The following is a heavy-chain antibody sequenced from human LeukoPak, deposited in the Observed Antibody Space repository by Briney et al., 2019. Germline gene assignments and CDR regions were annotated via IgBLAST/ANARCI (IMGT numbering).Heavy chain of an antibody. CDR1: GWSFNDYY. V-gene: IGHV4-34*01. Sequence: SETLSLTCAVYGWSFNDYYWNWIRQPPGKGLEWIGEINARGDTNYNPSLKSRVTISVGTSEKQFSLRLTSLIAADTALYYCARGQVPTARGYNWFDPWGQGTLVTVSS. CDR3: ARGQVPTARGYNWFDP. J-gene: IGHJ5*02. D-gene: IGHD2-2*01. CDR2: INARGDT.